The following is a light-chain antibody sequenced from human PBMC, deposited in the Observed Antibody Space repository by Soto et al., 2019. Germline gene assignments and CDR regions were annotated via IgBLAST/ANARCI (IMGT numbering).Light chain of an antibody. V-gene: IGLV2-14*01. CDR3: QSYDSGLSDVV. CDR1: SSDIGAYDY. J-gene: IGLJ2*01. Sequence: QSALTQPASLSGSPGQSITISCTGTSSDIGAYDYVSWFQQHPGKAPKLMISEVNNRPSGVSNRFSGSKSGNTAYLTISGLQVEDEAEYYCQSYDSGLSDVVFGGGTKLTVL. CDR2: EVN.